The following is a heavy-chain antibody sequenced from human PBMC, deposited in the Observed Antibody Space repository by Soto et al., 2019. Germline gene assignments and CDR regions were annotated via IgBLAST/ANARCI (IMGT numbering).Heavy chain of an antibody. J-gene: IGHJ4*02. CDR3: ARGGDRGLTTVTTYYFDY. Sequence: QVQLQESGPGLVKPSQTLSLTCTVSGGSISSGGYYWSWIRQHPGNGLEWIGYIYYSGSTYYNPSLKSRVTISVDTSKNQFSLKLSSVTAADTAVYYCARGGDRGLTTVTTYYFDYWGQGTLVTVSS. V-gene: IGHV4-31*03. CDR1: GGSISSGGYY. D-gene: IGHD4-4*01. CDR2: IYYSGST.